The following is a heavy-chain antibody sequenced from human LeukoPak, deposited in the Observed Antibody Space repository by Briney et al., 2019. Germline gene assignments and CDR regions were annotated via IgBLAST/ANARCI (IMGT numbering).Heavy chain of an antibody. CDR2: VSYSGTT. CDR3: AKLTCSSTFCPLDY. CDR1: GVSISSSSFF. Sequence: SETLSLTCTVSGVSISSSSFFWAWLRQPPGKGLEWIGTVSYSGTTYYSPSLKSRVTISVDTSKNQFSLRLTSVTAADTALYYCAKLTCSSTFCPLDYWGQGTLVTVSS. D-gene: IGHD2-2*01. J-gene: IGHJ4*02. V-gene: IGHV4-39*01.